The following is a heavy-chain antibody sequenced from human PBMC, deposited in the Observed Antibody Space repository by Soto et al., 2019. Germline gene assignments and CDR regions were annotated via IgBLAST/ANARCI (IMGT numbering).Heavy chain of an antibody. CDR1: GFSFSNYADYA. D-gene: IGHD5-18*01. CDR2: ISGPGDST. Sequence: DVQLLESGGGLVQPGGSLRLSCAASGFSFSNYADYAMSWVRQAPGKGLEWVSVISGPGDSTYYADTVKGHFTISRDDSNTTLYLQMNSLRSEDTGVYYCAKAQSAYSYGFYDYWGQGTLVTVSS. CDR3: AKAQSAYSYGFYDY. V-gene: IGHV3-23*01. J-gene: IGHJ4*02.